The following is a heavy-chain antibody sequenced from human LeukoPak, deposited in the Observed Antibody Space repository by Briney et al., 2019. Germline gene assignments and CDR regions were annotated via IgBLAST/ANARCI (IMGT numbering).Heavy chain of an antibody. J-gene: IGHJ5*02. CDR3: ARESWFGELFRFDP. V-gene: IGHV4-39*07. D-gene: IGHD3-10*01. Sequence: PSETLSLTCTVSGGSISSSSYYWGWIRQPPGKGLEWIGYIYHSGSTYYNPSLKSRVTISVDRSKNQFSLKLSSVTAADTAVYYCARESWFGELFRFDPWGQGTLVTVSS. CDR2: IYHSGST. CDR1: GGSISSSSYY.